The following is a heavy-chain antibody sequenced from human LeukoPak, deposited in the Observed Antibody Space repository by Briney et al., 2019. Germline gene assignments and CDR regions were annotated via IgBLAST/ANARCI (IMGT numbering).Heavy chain of an antibody. CDR1: GFTFSSYG. CDR3: SKELEEYGGGYYYMDV. V-gene: IGHV3-30*18. D-gene: IGHD2-21*01. CDR2: ISYDGSNK. Sequence: GGSLRLSCAASGFTFSSYGMHRVRQAPGKGLEWVAVISYDGSNKYYADSVKGRFTISRDNSKNTLYLQMNSLRAEATAVYYCSKELEEYGGGYYYMDVWGKGTTVTVSS. J-gene: IGHJ6*03.